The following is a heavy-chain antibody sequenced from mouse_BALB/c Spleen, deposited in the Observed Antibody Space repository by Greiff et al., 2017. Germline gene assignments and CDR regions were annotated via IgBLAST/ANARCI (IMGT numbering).Heavy chain of an antibody. V-gene: IGHV1-87*01. D-gene: IGHD2-4*01. J-gene: IGHJ4*01. CDR1: GYTFTSYW. CDR2: IYPGDGDT. Sequence: QVQLQQSGAELARPGASVKLSCKASGYTFTSYWMQWVKQRPGQGLEWIGAIYPGDGDTRYTQKFKGKATLTADKSSSTAYMQLSSLASEDSAVYYCARSLYYDYDVYAMDYWGQGTSVTVSS. CDR3: ARSLYYDYDVYAMDY.